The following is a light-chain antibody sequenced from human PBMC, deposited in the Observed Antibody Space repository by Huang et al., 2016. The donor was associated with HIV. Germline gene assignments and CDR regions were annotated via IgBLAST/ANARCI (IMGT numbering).Light chain of an antibody. CDR3: HQYYSFPYT. J-gene: IGKJ2*01. Sequence: DIQMTQSPSSLSASVGDRVTVTCRASQGISNYLAWFQKKPGKAPKSLIDSASTLQTGVPSRFSGSGSGTDFTLTISGLQPDDSATYYCHQYYSFPYTFGQGTKLDIK. CDR1: QGISNY. V-gene: IGKV1-16*01. CDR2: SAS.